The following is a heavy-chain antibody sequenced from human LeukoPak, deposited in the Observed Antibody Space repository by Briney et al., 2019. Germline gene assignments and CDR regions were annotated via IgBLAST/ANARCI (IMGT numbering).Heavy chain of an antibody. D-gene: IGHD3-9*01. CDR3: ARPTGTSNYYGMDV. CDR2: IWYDGSNK. Sequence: PGGSLRLSCAASGFTFSSYGMHWVRQAPGKGLEWVAVIWYDGSNKYYADSVKGRVTISRDNSKNTLYLQMNSLRAEDTAVYYCARPTGTSNYYGMDVWGQGTTVTVSS. CDR1: GFTFSSYG. V-gene: IGHV3-33*01. J-gene: IGHJ6*02.